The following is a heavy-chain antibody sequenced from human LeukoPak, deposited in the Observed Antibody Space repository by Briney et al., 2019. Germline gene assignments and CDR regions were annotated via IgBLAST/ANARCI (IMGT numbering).Heavy chain of an antibody. J-gene: IGHJ6*02. CDR2: IYYSGST. Sequence: PSETLSLTCTVSGGSISSYYWSWIRQPPGKGLEWIGYIYYSGSTNYNPSLKSRVTISVDTSKNQFSLKLSSVTAADTAVYYCARDSHIRAHGYYYGMDVWGQGTTVTVSS. CDR1: GGSISSYY. CDR3: ARDSHIRAHGYYYGMDV. V-gene: IGHV4-59*01. D-gene: IGHD2-21*01.